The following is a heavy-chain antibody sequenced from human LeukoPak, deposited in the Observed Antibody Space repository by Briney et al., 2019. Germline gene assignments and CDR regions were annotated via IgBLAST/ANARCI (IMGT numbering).Heavy chain of an antibody. D-gene: IGHD5-24*01. CDR3: ATFRRDGYNGFDY. CDR1: GYTFTSNY. V-gene: IGHV1-46*01. J-gene: IGHJ4*02. Sequence: VASVKVSCKASGYTFTSNYIHWVRQAPGQGLEWMGMIYPRDGSTSYAQKFQGRVTVTRDTSTSTVHMELSGLRSEDTAVYYCATFRRDGYNGFDYWGQGTLVTVSS. CDR2: IYPRDGST.